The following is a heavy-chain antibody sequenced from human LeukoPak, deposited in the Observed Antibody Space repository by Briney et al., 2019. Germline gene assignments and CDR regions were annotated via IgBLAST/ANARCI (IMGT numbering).Heavy chain of an antibody. V-gene: IGHV4-59*01. Sequence: PSETLSLTCTVSGASISSYYWSWIRQPPGKGLEWIGYIYDSGSTNYNPSLKSRVTISMDTSKNQTSLKLSSVTAADTAVYYCARRTDNYAFDIWGQGTMVTVSS. CDR1: GASISSYY. CDR3: ARRTDNYAFDI. J-gene: IGHJ3*02. CDR2: IYDSGST. D-gene: IGHD5-24*01.